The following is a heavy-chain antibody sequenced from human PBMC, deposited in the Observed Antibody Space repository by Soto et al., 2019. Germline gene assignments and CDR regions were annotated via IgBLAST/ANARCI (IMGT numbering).Heavy chain of an antibody. V-gene: IGHV2-70*11. Sequence: SGPTLVNPTQTLTLTCTFSGFSLSTRGMCVSWIRQPPGKALEWLARIDWDDDKYYSTSLKTRLTISKDTSKNQVVLTMTNMDPVDTATYYCARLNYDILTGYSDYWGQGTLVTVSS. J-gene: IGHJ4*02. CDR2: IDWDDDK. D-gene: IGHD3-9*01. CDR3: ARLNYDILTGYSDY. CDR1: GFSLSTRGMC.